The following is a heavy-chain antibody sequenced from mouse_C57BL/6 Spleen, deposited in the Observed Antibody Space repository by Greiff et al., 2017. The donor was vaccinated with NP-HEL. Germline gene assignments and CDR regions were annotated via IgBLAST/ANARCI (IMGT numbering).Heavy chain of an antibody. Sequence: QVQLQQPGAELVRPGSSVKLSCKASGYTFTSYWMHWVKQRPIQGLEWIGNIDPSDSETHYNQKFKDKATLTVDKSSSTAYMQLSSLTSEDSAVYYWASQPLLLQRGFAYWGQGTLVTVAA. J-gene: IGHJ3*01. V-gene: IGHV1-52*01. CDR1: GYTFTSYW. D-gene: IGHD1-1*01. CDR3: ASQPLLLQRGFAY. CDR2: IDPSDSET.